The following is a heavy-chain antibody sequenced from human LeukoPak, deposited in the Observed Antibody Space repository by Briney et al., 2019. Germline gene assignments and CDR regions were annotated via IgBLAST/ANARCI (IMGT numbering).Heavy chain of an antibody. CDR1: GFTFSSYS. CDR3: ARDPHYSSSYHHFDY. J-gene: IGHJ4*02. CDR2: ISSSSSTI. V-gene: IGHV3-48*01. D-gene: IGHD6-6*01. Sequence: GGSLRLSCAASGFTFSSYSMNWVRQAPGKGLEWVSYISSSSSTIYYADSVKGRFTISRDNAKNSLYLQMNSLRAEDTAVYYCARDPHYSSSYHHFDYWGQGTLVTVSS.